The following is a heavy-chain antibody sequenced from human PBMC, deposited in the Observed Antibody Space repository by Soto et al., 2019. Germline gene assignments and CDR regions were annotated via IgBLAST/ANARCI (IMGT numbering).Heavy chain of an antibody. V-gene: IGHV4-30-2*01. CDR1: GGSISSGGYS. CDR3: DREKGLTFGGSSYYDCGMDV. CDR2: IYHSGST. Sequence: QLQLQESGSGLVKPSQTLSLTCAVSGGSISSGGYSWSWIRQPPGKGLEWIGYIYHSGSTYYNPFXXXRVTTSVDSSXXQXPXXLSSVPAADTALYYCDREKGLTFGGSSYYDCGMDVWGQGTTVTVSS. D-gene: IGHD3-16*01. J-gene: IGHJ6*02.